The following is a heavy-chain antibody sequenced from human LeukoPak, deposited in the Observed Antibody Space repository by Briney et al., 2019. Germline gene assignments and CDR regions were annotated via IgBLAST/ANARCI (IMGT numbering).Heavy chain of an antibody. CDR1: GGSISSNSYY. CDR2: ISYSGST. CDR3: ASIWFGELLGTHYYYYYMDV. Sequence: SETLSLTCTVSGGSISSNSYYWGWIRQPPGKGLEWIGSISYSGSTYYNPSLKSRVTISVDTSKNPFSLKLNSVTAADTAAYYCASIWFGELLGTHYYYYYMDVWGKGTTVSV. V-gene: IGHV4-39*01. D-gene: IGHD3-10*01. J-gene: IGHJ6*03.